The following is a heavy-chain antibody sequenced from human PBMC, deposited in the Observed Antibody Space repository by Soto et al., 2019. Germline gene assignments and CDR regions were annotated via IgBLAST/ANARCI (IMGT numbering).Heavy chain of an antibody. Sequence: GGSLRLSCSVFGFTFSNYAMHWVRQAPGKGLEYVSSISSNGRSTYYADSVKGRFTISRDNSKSTLYLQMISLRPDDTAVYYCVKDRWVDYWGQGALVTISS. D-gene: IGHD1-26*01. V-gene: IGHV3-64D*06. CDR2: ISSNGRST. CDR1: GFTFSNYA. J-gene: IGHJ4*02. CDR3: VKDRWVDY.